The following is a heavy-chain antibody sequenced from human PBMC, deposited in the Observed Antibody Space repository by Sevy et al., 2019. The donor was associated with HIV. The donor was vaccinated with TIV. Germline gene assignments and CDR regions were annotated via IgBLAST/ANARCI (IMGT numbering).Heavy chain of an antibody. CDR2: INWNSGRT. D-gene: IGHD6-13*01. V-gene: IGHV3-9*01. Sequence: GGSLRLSCAPSGFTFDDFAMHWVRQSPGKGLEWVSGINWNSGRTEYADSVKGRFTISRHNTKDSLYLQMHSLRHEDTAFYYCANDRAASGPGWYFDLWGRGTLVTVSS. CDR1: GFTFDDFA. CDR3: ANDRAASGPGWYFDL. J-gene: IGHJ2*01.